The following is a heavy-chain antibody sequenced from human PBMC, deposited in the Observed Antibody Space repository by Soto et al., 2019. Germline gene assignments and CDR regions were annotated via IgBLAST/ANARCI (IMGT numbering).Heavy chain of an antibody. J-gene: IGHJ3*02. D-gene: IGHD5-18*01. Sequence: SETLSLTCAVSSGSISSSNWWSWVRQPPGKGLEWIGEIYHSGSTNYNPSLKSRVTISVDKSKNQFSLKLSSVTAADTAVYYCAREWEYSHAFDIWGQGTMVTVSS. CDR3: AREWEYSHAFDI. CDR2: IYHSGST. V-gene: IGHV4-4*02. CDR1: SGSISSSNW.